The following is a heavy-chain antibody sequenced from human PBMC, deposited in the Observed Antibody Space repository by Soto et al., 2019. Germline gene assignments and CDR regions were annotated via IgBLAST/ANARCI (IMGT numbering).Heavy chain of an antibody. Sequence: GGSLKTPREGFGFRFTRYWIARVRKTPGKGLEGMGINYPDDSDTRYSPSFEGQVTVSVDKSSSTTYLQWSCLKASDTAVYDCASRFKEITKSFWFDSWGQGTLVTVSS. D-gene: IGHD3-3*01. V-gene: IGHV5-51*01. J-gene: IGHJ5*01. CDR2: NYPDDSDT. CDR3: ASRFKEITKSFWFDS. CDR1: GFRFTRYW.